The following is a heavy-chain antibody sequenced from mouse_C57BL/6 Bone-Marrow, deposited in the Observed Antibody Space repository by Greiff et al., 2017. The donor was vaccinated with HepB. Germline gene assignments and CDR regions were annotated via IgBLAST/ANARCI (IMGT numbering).Heavy chain of an antibody. CDR1: GFNIKDDY. CDR3: TKDSNYSYYYAMDY. J-gene: IGHJ4*01. V-gene: IGHV14-4*01. Sequence: VQLQQSGAELVRPGASVKLSCTASGFNIKDDYMHWVKQRPEQGLEWIGWIDPENGDTEYATKFQGKATITADTSSNTAYPQLSSLTSEDTAVYYCTKDSNYSYYYAMDYWGQGTSVTVSS. CDR2: IDPENGDT. D-gene: IGHD2-5*01.